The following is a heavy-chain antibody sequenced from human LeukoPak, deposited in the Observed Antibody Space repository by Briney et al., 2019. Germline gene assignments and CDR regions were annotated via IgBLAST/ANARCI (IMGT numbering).Heavy chain of an antibody. J-gene: IGHJ4*02. CDR1: GFTFSSYS. CDR3: AKISHDYGDSADY. V-gene: IGHV3-21*01. CDR2: ISTSSYDI. Sequence: GGSLRLSCAASGFTFSSYSMNWVRQAPGKGLEWVSPISTSSYDIYYADSVKGRFTIPRDNAKNSLYLQMNSLRAEDTAMYYCAKISHDYGDSADYWGQGTLVTVSS. D-gene: IGHD4-17*01.